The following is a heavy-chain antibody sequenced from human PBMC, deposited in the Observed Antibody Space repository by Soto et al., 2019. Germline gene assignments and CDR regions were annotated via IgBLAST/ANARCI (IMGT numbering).Heavy chain of an antibody. Sequence: ASVTVSCKASGGSFNTNTFNWVRQAPGLGLEWLGGIIPMLGTTDNAERFHGRVTITTDESTSTAYMELSSLTSDDTAVYYCATIPSGSNAFHIWGQGTMVTVSS. CDR2: IIPMLGTT. CDR3: ATIPSGSNAFHI. D-gene: IGHD3-10*01. CDR1: GGSFNTNT. J-gene: IGHJ3*02. V-gene: IGHV1-69*05.